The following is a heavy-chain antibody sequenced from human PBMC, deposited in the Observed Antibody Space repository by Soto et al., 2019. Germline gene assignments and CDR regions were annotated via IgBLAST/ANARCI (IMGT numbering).Heavy chain of an antibody. CDR2: IIPIFGTA. J-gene: IGHJ6*02. CDR3: ARGIAAAGTGSDYYYYGMDV. D-gene: IGHD6-13*01. Sequence: GASVKVSCKASGGTFSSYAMSWVRQAPGQEHEWMGGIIPIFGTANYAQKFQGRVTITADESTSTAYVELSSLRSEDTAVYYCARGIAAAGTGSDYYYYGMDVWGQGTTVTVSS. CDR1: GGTFSSYA. V-gene: IGHV1-69*13.